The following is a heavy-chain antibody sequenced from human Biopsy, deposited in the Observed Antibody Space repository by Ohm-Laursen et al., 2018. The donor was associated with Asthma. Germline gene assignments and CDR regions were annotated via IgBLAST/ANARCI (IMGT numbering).Heavy chain of an antibody. CDR3: ARTVDYSHYYGIDV. J-gene: IGHJ6*02. D-gene: IGHD4-23*01. CDR1: GCTFNSAG. CDR2: ISVYNGNT. Sequence: SSVKVSCNTSGCTFNSAGITWVRQAPGQGLEWMGWISVYNGNTKVAQKLQDRVTMITDTSTSTAYMELRSLRSDDTAVYFCARTVDYSHYYGIDVWGQGTTVTVS. V-gene: IGHV1-18*01.